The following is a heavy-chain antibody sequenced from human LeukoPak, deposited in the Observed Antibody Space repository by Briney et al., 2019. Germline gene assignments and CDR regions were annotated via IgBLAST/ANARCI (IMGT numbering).Heavy chain of an antibody. D-gene: IGHD3-22*01. CDR2: ISYDGSNK. CDR1: GFTFNSYA. CDR3: ARELLPYDRVAFDI. Sequence: PGGSLRLSCAASGFTFNSYAMHWVRQAPGKGLEWVAVISYDGSNKYYADSVKGRFTISRDNSKNTLNLQMNSLRAEDTAVYWCARELLPYDRVAFDIWGQGTMVTVSS. V-gene: IGHV3-30*04. J-gene: IGHJ3*02.